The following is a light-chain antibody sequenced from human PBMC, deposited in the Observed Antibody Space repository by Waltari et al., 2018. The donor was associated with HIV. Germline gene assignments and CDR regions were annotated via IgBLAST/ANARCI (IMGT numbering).Light chain of an antibody. Sequence: QSVLTQPPSVSGAPGQRVTISCTGRSSNIGAGYDVHWYQQVPGPAPKLLIFVNGNRPSGVPDRFSGSKSATSASLAITGLQAEDEADYYCQSYDSSLTVVIFGGGTKLTVL. CDR3: QSYDSSLTVVI. CDR1: SSNIGAGYD. CDR2: VNG. J-gene: IGLJ2*01. V-gene: IGLV1-40*01.